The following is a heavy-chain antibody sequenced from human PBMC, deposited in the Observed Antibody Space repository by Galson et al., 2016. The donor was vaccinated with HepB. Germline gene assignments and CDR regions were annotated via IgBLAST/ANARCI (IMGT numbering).Heavy chain of an antibody. V-gene: IGHV3-33*01. CDR2: IWFDGSNE. D-gene: IGHD2/OR15-2a*01. CDR3: ARDFLSRYLDL. CDR1: GFTFGNYA. J-gene: IGHJ2*01. Sequence: SLRLSCAASGFTFGNYAMHWVRQAPGKGLEWLAVIWFDGSNEYYVDSVKGRFTISRDNSKNTLYLRMDSLRAEDTAVYYCARDFLSRYLDLWGRGTLVTVSS.